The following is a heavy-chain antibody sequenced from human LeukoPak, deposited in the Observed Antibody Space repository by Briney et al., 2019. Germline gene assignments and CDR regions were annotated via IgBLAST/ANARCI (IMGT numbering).Heavy chain of an antibody. J-gene: IGHJ3*02. Sequence: SETLSLTCTVSGGSIGSSSYYWGSIRQPPGKGLEWIGSIYYSGSTYYNPSLKSRVTISVDTSKNQFSLKLSSVTAADTAVYYCARYYYDSSGYWGLVAFDIWGQGTMVTVSS. D-gene: IGHD3-22*01. CDR2: IYYSGST. CDR1: GGSIGSSSYY. CDR3: ARYYYDSSGYWGLVAFDI. V-gene: IGHV4-39*07.